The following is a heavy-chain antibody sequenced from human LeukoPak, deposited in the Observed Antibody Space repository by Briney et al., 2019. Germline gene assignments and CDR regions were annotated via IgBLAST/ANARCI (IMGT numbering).Heavy chain of an antibody. CDR1: GYTFTGYY. Sequence: GASVKVSCKASGYTFTGYYMHWVRQTPGQGLEWMGWINPSSGATNYAQNFQDRVTMTWDTSISTAYMDLSRLRSDDTAVYYCARGRRATVVIPDFYFDYWGQGTLVTVSS. CDR2: INPSSGAT. D-gene: IGHD4-23*01. J-gene: IGHJ4*02. CDR3: ARGRRATVVIPDFYFDY. V-gene: IGHV1-2*02.